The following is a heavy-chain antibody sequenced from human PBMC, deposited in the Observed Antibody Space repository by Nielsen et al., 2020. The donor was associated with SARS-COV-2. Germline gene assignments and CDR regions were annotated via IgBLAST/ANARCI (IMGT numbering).Heavy chain of an antibody. Sequence: GGSLRLSCAASGFIFNDYAFHWVRQAPGKRLEYVSAISGNGYNTYYADSVKGRFTMSRDNSKNMLYLQMGSLTIDDMAVYYCARETVATPDALDIWGQGTLVTVSS. CDR3: ARETVATPDALDI. CDR1: GFIFNDYA. CDR2: ISGNGYNT. J-gene: IGHJ3*02. V-gene: IGHV3-64*02. D-gene: IGHD5-12*01.